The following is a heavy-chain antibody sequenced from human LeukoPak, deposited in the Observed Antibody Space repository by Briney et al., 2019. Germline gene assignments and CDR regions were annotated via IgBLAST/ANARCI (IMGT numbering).Heavy chain of an antibody. V-gene: IGHV3-11*04. CDR2: ISGSRNIM. Sequence: GGSLTLSCAASGFTFSDYYMSWIRQAPGKGLEWVSYISGSRNIMYYADSVKGRFTISRDNAKNSLYLQMNSLRAEDTAVYYCARDSGYAFDIWGQGTMVTVSS. CDR3: ARDSGYAFDI. J-gene: IGHJ3*02. CDR1: GFTFSDYY. D-gene: IGHD1-26*01.